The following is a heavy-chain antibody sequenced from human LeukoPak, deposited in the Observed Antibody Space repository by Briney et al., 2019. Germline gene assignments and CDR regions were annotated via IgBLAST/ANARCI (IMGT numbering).Heavy chain of an antibody. CDR1: GGSISSGSYY. CDR3: ARVRGVTAARPIVGQYYYYYMDV. V-gene: IGHV4-61*02. Sequence: SQTLSLTCTVSGGSISSGSYYWSWIRQPAGKGLEWIGRIYTSGSTNYNPSLKSRVTISVDTSKNQFSLKLSSVTAADTAVYYCARVRGVTAARPIVGQYYYYYMDVWGKGTTVTVSS. J-gene: IGHJ6*03. D-gene: IGHD6-6*01. CDR2: IYTSGST.